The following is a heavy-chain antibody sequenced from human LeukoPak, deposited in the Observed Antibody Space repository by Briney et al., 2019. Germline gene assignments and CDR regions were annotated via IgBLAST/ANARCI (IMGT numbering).Heavy chain of an antibody. J-gene: IGHJ4*02. CDR2: IHYGGST. Sequence: SETLSLTCTVSGGSVSSGSYFWSWIRQPPGKGLEWVGYIHYGGSTNYNPSLKSRVTISADTSRNQLSLKLSSVTAADTAVYYCARDKNAYNISPAFDYWGQGTLVTVSS. CDR1: GGSVSSGSYF. CDR3: ARDKNAYNISPAFDY. D-gene: IGHD6-13*01. V-gene: IGHV4-61*01.